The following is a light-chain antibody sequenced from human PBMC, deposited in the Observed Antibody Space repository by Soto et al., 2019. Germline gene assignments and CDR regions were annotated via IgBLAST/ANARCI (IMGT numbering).Light chain of an antibody. CDR3: QQYESCPRT. Sequence: DIQMTQSPSTLSASVGDRVTIICRASQSINNWLAWYQQQPGKHPKLFIFKSSTLESGIPSRFSGSGSETEFTLSINSLQPDYFSTYFCQQYESCPRTFGQVTKGEIK. J-gene: IGKJ1*01. CDR1: QSINNW. V-gene: IGKV1-5*03. CDR2: KSS.